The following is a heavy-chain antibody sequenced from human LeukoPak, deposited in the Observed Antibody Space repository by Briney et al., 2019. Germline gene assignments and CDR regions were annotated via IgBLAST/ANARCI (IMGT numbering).Heavy chain of an antibody. J-gene: IGHJ4*02. CDR2: INHSGST. D-gene: IGHD5-12*01. CDR3: ARVDVSGYLGFDY. Sequence: PSETLSLTCAVYGGSFSGYYWSWIRQPPGKGLEWIGEINHSGSTNYNPSLESRVTISVDTSKNRFSLKLSSVTAADTAVYYCARVDVSGYLGFDYWGQGTLVTVSS. V-gene: IGHV4-34*01. CDR1: GGSFSGYY.